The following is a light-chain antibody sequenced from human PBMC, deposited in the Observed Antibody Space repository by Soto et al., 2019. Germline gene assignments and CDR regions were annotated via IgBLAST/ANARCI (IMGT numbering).Light chain of an antibody. CDR2: RNN. V-gene: IGLV1-47*01. J-gene: IGLJ2*01. CDR1: SSNIGTNY. Sequence: QSVLTQPPSASGTPGQRVTISCSGSSSNIGTNYVYWYQQLPGTAPKLLIYRNNERPSGVPDRFSGSKSGTTASLAISGLRSADEAAYYCAAWDDSMSGQGVFGGGTKVTVL. CDR3: AAWDDSMSGQGV.